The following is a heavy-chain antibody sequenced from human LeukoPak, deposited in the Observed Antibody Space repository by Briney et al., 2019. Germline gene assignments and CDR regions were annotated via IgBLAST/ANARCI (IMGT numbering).Heavy chain of an antibody. CDR1: GFTFSSYG. CDR3: AKEGRIAAATYGSYYYMDV. CDR2: IRYDGSNK. J-gene: IGHJ6*03. Sequence: PGGSLRLSCAASGFTFSSYGMHWVRQAPGKGLEWVAFIRYDGSNKYYADSVKGRFTISRDNSKNTLYLQMNSLRAEDTAVYYCAKEGRIAAATYGSYYYMDVWGKGTTVTISS. D-gene: IGHD6-13*01. V-gene: IGHV3-30*02.